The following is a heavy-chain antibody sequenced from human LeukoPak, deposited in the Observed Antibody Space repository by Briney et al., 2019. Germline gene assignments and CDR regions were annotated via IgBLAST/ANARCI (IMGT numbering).Heavy chain of an antibody. Sequence: GALRLSCAASGFTVSTYYMSWLRQAPGKGLEWVSVLYSDGKTYYADSVKGRLTISRDNSKNTLYLQMNSLRVEDTAVYYCARELLGRAVGWDYWGQGTLVTVSS. J-gene: IGHJ4*02. CDR2: LYSDGKT. CDR1: GFTVSTYY. D-gene: IGHD2-8*02. V-gene: IGHV3-66*01. CDR3: ARELLGRAVGWDY.